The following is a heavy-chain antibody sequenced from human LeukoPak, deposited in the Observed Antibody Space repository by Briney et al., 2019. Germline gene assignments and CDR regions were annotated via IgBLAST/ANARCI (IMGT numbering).Heavy chain of an antibody. V-gene: IGHV1-69*13. D-gene: IGHD4-11*01. CDR3: ASAPTVTTDPYYYYYMDV. CDR1: GGTFSSYA. CDR2: IIPIFGTA. J-gene: IGHJ6*03. Sequence: ASVKVSCKASGGTFSSYAISWVRQAPGQGLEWMGGIIPIFGTANYAQKFQGRVTITADESTSTAYMELSSLRSEDTAVYYCASAPTVTTDPYYYYYMDVWGKGTTVTVSS.